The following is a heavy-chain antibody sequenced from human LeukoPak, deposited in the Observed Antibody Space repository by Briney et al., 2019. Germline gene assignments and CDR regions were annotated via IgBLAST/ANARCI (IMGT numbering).Heavy chain of an antibody. V-gene: IGHV4-4*07. D-gene: IGHD3-3*01. J-gene: IGHJ5*02. CDR2: IYTSGST. CDR3: ARQIIFGVVIIGNNWFDP. Sequence: SETLSLTCTVSGGSISSYYWSWIRQPAGKGLEWIGRIYTSGSTNYNPSLKSRVTMSVDTSKNQFSLKLSSVTAADTAVYYCARQIIFGVVIIGNNWFDPWGQGTLVTVSS. CDR1: GGSISSYY.